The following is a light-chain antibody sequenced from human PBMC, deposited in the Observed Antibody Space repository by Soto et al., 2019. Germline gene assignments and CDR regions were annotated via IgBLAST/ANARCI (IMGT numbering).Light chain of an antibody. CDR1: SSNIGSNT. V-gene: IGLV1-44*01. J-gene: IGLJ1*01. CDR3: AAWDDSLNGYV. CDR2: SNN. Sequence: QSVLTQPPSASGGPGQRVTISCSGSSSNIGSNTVNWYQQLPGTAPKLLIYSNNQRPSGVPDRFSGSKSGTSASLAISGLQSEDEADYYCAAWDDSLNGYVFGTGTKVTVL.